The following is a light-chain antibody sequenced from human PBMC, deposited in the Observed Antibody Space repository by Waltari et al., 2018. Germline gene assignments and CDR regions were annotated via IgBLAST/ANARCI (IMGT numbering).Light chain of an antibody. CDR3: HQYNNWPPWT. CDR2: ATS. J-gene: IGKJ1*01. V-gene: IGKV3-15*01. Sequence: EIVMTQSPATLSVSPGEGATLSCRASQSISSNLAWYQQRPGQAPRRLIFATSTRATGVPARFRGRESGTEFTLTISSMQSEDFAIYYCHQYNNWPPWTFGQGTKVEIK. CDR1: QSISSN.